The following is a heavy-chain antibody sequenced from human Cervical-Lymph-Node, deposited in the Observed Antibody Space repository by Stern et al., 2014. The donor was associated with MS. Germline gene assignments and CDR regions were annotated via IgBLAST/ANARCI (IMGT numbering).Heavy chain of an antibody. J-gene: IGHJ4*02. CDR2: IHPSGNA. V-gene: IGHV4-61*02. Sequence: QVQLVESGPGLVKPSQTLSLTCTLSGGSVSSGSSYWSWIRQPAGKGLEWIGRIHPSGNAFYTPSRKSRVTISLDTSKNQISLKLNSVTAADTAVYYCASGYRFFESWGQGTLVTVSS. D-gene: IGHD5-18*01. CDR1: GGSVSSGSSY. CDR3: ASGYRFFES.